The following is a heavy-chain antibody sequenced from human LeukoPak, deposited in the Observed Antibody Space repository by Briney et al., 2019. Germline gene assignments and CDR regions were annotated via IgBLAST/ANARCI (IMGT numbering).Heavy chain of an antibody. CDR1: GFTFSGSA. J-gene: IGHJ4*02. CDR2: IKSKTENYAT. D-gene: IGHD4-17*01. CDR3: TRLKDPYDYGDYVFDY. V-gene: IGHV3-73*01. Sequence: GGSLRLSCVASGFTFSGSAIHWVRQAAGKGLEWVGRIKSKTENYATAYAASVKGRFAVSRDDLKNTAYLQMNSLKAEDTAVYYCTRLKDPYDYGDYVFDYWGQGTLVTVSS.